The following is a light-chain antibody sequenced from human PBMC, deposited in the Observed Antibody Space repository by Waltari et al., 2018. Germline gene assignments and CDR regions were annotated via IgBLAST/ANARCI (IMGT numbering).Light chain of an antibody. J-gene: IGLJ2*01. V-gene: IGLV6-57*04. CDR3: QSYDSSNQGVI. CDR1: SGSIASNY. CDR2: EEN. Sequence: NFMLTQPHSVSESPGKTVTISCTRSSGSIASNYVQWYQQRPGSAPTTVIYEENHSPAGVPDLCSGSSDSSSNSSSLTISGLKTEDEADYYCQSYDSSNQGVIFGGGTKLTVL.